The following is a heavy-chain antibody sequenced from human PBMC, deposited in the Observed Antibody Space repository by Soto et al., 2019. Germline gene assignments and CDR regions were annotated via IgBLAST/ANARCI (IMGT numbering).Heavy chain of an antibody. V-gene: IGHV4-30-4*01. CDR1: GGSIRSGDYY. CDR3: VRDSVRFGPAFDS. Sequence: KPSETLSLTCTVSGGSIRSGDYYWTWIRQPPGKGLEWIGYVFHTGTAYYYNSSLKRRVNMSIDTSKNQFSLKLNSVTAADTAIYYRVRDSVRFGPAFDSWGQGTQVTVSS. D-gene: IGHD3-3*01. CDR2: VFHTGTAY. J-gene: IGHJ4*02.